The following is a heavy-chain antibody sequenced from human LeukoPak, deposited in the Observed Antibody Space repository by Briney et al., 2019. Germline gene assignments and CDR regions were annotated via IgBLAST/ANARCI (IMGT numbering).Heavy chain of an antibody. CDR3: ARGKESIAARRYLNNWFDP. D-gene: IGHD6-6*01. V-gene: IGHV3-23*01. Sequence: RAGGSLRLSCAASGFTFSNYAMSWVRQAPGRGLEWVSTISSHGDNTYDADSVKGRFTISRDNSKNTLYLQMNSLRAEDTAVYYCARGKESIAARRYLNNWFDPWGQGTLVTVSS. CDR1: GFTFSNYA. J-gene: IGHJ5*02. CDR2: ISSHGDNT.